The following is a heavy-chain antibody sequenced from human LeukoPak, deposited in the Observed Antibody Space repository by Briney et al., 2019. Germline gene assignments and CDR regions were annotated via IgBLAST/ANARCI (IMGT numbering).Heavy chain of an antibody. V-gene: IGHV4-34*01. CDR1: GGSFSGYY. CDR3: ARSGYGGVRGATFDY. D-gene: IGHD3-10*01. J-gene: IGHJ4*02. Sequence: PSETLSLTCAVYGGSFSGYYWSWIRQPPGKGLEWIGEINHSGSTNYNPSLKSRVTISVDTSKNQFPLKLSSVTAADTAVYYCARSGYGGVRGATFDYWGQGTLVTVSS. CDR2: INHSGST.